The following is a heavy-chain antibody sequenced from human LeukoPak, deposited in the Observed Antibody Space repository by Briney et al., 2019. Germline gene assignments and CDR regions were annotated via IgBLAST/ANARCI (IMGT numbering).Heavy chain of an antibody. Sequence: ASVKVSCKASGYTFTNYAFSWVRQAPGQGLEWMGWINTNNGNTNYVKRLQGRVTMTTDTSTTTAYMELRSLISDDTAVYYCAREREETYGSGSYTFDHWGQGTLVTVSS. CDR2: INTNNGNT. J-gene: IGHJ4*02. CDR1: GYTFTNYA. V-gene: IGHV1-18*01. CDR3: AREREETYGSGSYTFDH. D-gene: IGHD3-10*01.